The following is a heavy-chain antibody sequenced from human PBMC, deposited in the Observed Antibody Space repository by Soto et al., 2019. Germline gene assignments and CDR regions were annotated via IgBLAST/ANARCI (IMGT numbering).Heavy chain of an antibody. CDR2: ISGYNGNT. V-gene: IGHV1-18*01. Sequence: QVQLVQSGAEVKKPGASVKVSCKASGYTFSTYGISWVRQAAGKKLEWMEWISGYNGNTNYAQKCQGRVNVTPDTATSTAYMELRTLRADDTAVYYCARYEPTETVAGLFDYWGQGIVVTVSS. D-gene: IGHD6-19*01. CDR3: ARYEPTETVAGLFDY. CDR1: GYTFSTYG. J-gene: IGHJ4*02.